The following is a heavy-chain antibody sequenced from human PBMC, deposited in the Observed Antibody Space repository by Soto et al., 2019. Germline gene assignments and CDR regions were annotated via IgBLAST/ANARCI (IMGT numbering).Heavy chain of an antibody. J-gene: IGHJ4*02. V-gene: IGHV3-30*04. CDR3: ARSRSGAVADSFDF. Sequence: QVQVVESGGGVVQPGRSLRLSCAASGFTFSRYAIHWVRQAPGKGLEWVAVISRDGTNKYYVDSVKGRFTISRDNSRNTLYLQMNSLRHEDAAVYYCARSRSGAVADSFDFWGQATLVTVSS. CDR1: GFTFSRYA. CDR2: ISRDGTNK. D-gene: IGHD3-10*01.